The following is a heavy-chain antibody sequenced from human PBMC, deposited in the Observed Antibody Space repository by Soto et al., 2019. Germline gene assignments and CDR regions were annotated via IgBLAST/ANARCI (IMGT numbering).Heavy chain of an antibody. D-gene: IGHD3-3*01. CDR2: IIPILGIA. V-gene: IGHV1-69*02. CDR3: ASVLRFFYYFDY. CDR1: GGTFSSYT. Sequence: ASVKVSCKASGGTFSSYTISWVRQAPGQGLEWMGRIIPILGIANYAQKFQGRVTITADKSTSTAYMELSSLSSEDTALYYCASVLRFFYYFDYWGQGTLVTVSS. J-gene: IGHJ4*02.